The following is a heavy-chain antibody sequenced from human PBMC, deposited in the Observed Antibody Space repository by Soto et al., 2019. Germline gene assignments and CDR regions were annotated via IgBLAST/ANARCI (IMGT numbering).Heavy chain of an antibody. CDR3: ARDPADY. J-gene: IGHJ4*02. V-gene: IGHV3-11*01. CDR2: ISGGGRSI. CDR1: GFSFRNSY. Sequence: GGSLRLSCAASGFSFRNSYMSWIRQAPGKGLEWISFISGGGRSIYYADSVKGRFTSSRDNAKNSLYLQMDSLRVDDTGVYYCARDPADYWGQGALVTVSS.